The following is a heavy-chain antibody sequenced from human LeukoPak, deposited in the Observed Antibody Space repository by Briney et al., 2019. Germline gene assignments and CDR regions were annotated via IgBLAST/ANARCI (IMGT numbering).Heavy chain of an antibody. V-gene: IGHV1-69*04. Sequence: GASVKVSCKASGGTFSSYAISWVRQAPGQGLEWMGRIIPILGIANYAQKFQGRVTITADKSTSTAYMELSSLRSEDTAVYYCARFLYSGSYLHLDYWGQGTLVTVSS. CDR2: IIPILGIA. D-gene: IGHD1-26*01. CDR3: ARFLYSGSYLHLDY. CDR1: GGTFSSYA. J-gene: IGHJ4*02.